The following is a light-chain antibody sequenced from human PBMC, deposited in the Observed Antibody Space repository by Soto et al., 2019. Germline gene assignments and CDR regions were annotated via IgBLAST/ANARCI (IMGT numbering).Light chain of an antibody. V-gene: IGKV3-20*01. J-gene: IGKJ5*01. Sequence: EIVLTQSPGTLSLSPGERATLSCRASQSVSSSYLAWYQQKPGQAPRLLLYGASSRATGIPGRFSGSGSGTDFTLTISRLEPEDFAVYYCQQYGSSRITFGQGTRLEIK. CDR1: QSVSSSY. CDR3: QQYGSSRIT. CDR2: GAS.